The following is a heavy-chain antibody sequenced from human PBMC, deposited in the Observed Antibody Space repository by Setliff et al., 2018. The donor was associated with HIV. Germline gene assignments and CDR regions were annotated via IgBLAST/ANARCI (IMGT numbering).Heavy chain of an antibody. Sequence: SETLSLTCTVSGGSISTSRYYWGWIRQPPGKGLEWIGSINYRGNTYYNPSLTSRAAIFVDASKNQISLKLSSVTAADTAVYYCASLNGSESPYIYYYYMDVWGKGTTVTVSS. CDR2: INYRGNT. CDR3: ASLNGSESPYIYYYYMDV. V-gene: IGHV4-39*01. CDR1: GGSISTSRYY. D-gene: IGHD3-10*01. J-gene: IGHJ6*03.